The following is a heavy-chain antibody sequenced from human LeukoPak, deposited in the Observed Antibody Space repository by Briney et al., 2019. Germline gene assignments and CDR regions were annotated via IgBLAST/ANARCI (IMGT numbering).Heavy chain of an antibody. CDR1: VGTFSSYT. D-gene: IGHD3-22*01. J-gene: IGHJ4*02. Sequence: GASVKVPCMASVGTFSSYTTSWVRHAPGQGLEWMGRIIPILGIANYAQKSQGRVTITADKSTRTAYMELSSWRSEKTAVYYCARASSDYYDSSGYDDCGEGSLVTVS. CDR2: IIPILGIA. V-gene: IGHV1-69*02. CDR3: ARASSDYYDSSGYDD.